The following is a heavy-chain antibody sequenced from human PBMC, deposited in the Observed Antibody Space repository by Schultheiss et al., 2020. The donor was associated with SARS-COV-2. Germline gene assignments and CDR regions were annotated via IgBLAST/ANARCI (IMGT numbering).Heavy chain of an antibody. Sequence: GGSLRLSCAASGFTFDDYAMHWVRQAPGKGLEWVSGISWNSGSIGYADSVKGRFTISRDNSKNTLYLQMNSLRAEDTAVYYCARVWNYEVVDYWGQGTLVTVSS. CDR3: ARVWNYEVVDY. CDR2: ISWNSGSI. V-gene: IGHV3-9*01. D-gene: IGHD1-7*01. J-gene: IGHJ4*02. CDR1: GFTFDDYA.